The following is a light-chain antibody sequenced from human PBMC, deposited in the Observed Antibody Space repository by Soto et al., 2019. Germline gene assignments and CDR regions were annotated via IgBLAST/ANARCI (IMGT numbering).Light chain of an antibody. Sequence: IVFAPSPGTLSLSPGGGPTLSCTASQPVANNYLAWYQQKPGQAPRLLIHGASCRATGIPDRFSGSGSGTDFTLTISSLQSEDFAVYYCQQYNNWPPWTVGQGTKVEI. J-gene: IGKJ1*01. CDR1: QPVANNY. CDR2: GAS. V-gene: IGKV3-20*01. CDR3: QQYNNWPPWT.